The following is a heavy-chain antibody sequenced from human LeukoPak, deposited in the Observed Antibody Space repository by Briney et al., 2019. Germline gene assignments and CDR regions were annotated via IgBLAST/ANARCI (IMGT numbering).Heavy chain of an antibody. D-gene: IGHD6-13*01. J-gene: IGHJ6*03. V-gene: IGHV3-23*01. CDR1: GGSFSGYY. Sequence: ETLSLTCAVYGGSFSGYYWSWIRRPPGKGLEWVSAISGSGGSTYYADSVKGRFTISRDNSKNTLYLQMNSLRAEDTAVYYCASRTHSSSWYQPSYYYYMDVWGKGTTVTVS. CDR2: ISGSGGST. CDR3: ASRTHSSSWYQPSYYYYMDV.